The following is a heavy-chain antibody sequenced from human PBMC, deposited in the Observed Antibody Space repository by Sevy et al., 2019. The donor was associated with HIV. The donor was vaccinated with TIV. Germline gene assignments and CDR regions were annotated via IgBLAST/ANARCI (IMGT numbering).Heavy chain of an antibody. J-gene: IGHJ4*02. CDR3: ARLLAGGYSYGPFDY. D-gene: IGHD5-18*01. V-gene: IGHV1-69*13. Sequence: ASVKVSCKASGGTFSSYAISWVRQAPGQGLEWMGGIIPIFGTANYAQKFQGRVTITADESTSTAYMELSSLRSEDTAGYYCARLLAGGYSYGPFDYWGQGTLVTVSS. CDR2: IIPIFGTA. CDR1: GGTFSSYA.